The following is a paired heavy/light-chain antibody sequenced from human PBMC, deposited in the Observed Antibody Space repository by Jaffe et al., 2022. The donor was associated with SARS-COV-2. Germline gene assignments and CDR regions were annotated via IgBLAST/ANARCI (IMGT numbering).Heavy chain of an antibody. CDR2: INGGNGNT. Sequence: QVQLVQSGAEVKPPGASVRISCEASGGTFRNYALHWVRQAPGQDFQWMGWINGGNGNTKSSQKFQGRVTLTRDTSASTAYMELSSLRFEDTAIYYCARVEMIGYNSGWLDAFDIWGQGTMVTVSS. D-gene: IGHD6-19*01. V-gene: IGHV1-3*01. CDR1: GGTFRNYA. CDR3: ARVEMIGYNSGWLDAFDI. J-gene: IGHJ3*02.
Light chain of an antibody. CDR1: QSIASW. CDR2: KAS. V-gene: IGKV1-5*03. Sequence: DIQMTQSPSTLSASLGDRVTITCRASQSIASWLAWYQQKPGEAPKLLIYKASTLQSGVPSRFSGSGSGTEFALTISSLQPDDFATYYCQQYSTFPTFGGGTKVDIK. CDR3: QQYSTFPT. J-gene: IGKJ4*01.